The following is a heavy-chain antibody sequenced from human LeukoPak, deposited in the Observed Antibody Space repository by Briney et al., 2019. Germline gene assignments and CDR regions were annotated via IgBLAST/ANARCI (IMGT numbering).Heavy chain of an antibody. CDR3: AKRYCSGGSCYPLDY. Sequence: GGSLRLSCAASGFSFTSYAMSWVRQAPGKGLELVSAISGSGGSTYYEDSVKGRFTISRDNSKNTLYLQMNSLRAEDTAVYYCAKRYCSGGSCYPLDYWGQGTLVTVSS. V-gene: IGHV3-23*01. D-gene: IGHD2-15*01. CDR1: GFSFTSYA. J-gene: IGHJ4*02. CDR2: ISGSGGST.